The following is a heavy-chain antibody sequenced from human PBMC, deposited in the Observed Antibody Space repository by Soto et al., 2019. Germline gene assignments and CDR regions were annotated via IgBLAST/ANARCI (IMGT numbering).Heavy chain of an antibody. CDR3: ARGVITTSYGDYYGMDV. V-gene: IGHV1-69*01. CDR2: IIPIFGTA. CDR1: GGTFSSYA. D-gene: IGHD3-22*01. J-gene: IGHJ6*02. Sequence: QVHLVQSGAEVKKPGSSVKVSCKASGGTFSSYAISWVRQAPGQGLEWMGGIIPIFGTANYAQKFQGRVTITADESTSTAYMELSSLRSEDTAVYYCARGVITTSYGDYYGMDVWGQGTTVTVSS.